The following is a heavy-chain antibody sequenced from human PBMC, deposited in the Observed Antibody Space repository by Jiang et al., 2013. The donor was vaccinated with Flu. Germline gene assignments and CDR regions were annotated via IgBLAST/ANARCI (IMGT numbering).Heavy chain of an antibody. D-gene: IGHD2-8*01. Sequence: GAEVKKPGESLRISCKGFGYSFTSYWISWVRQMPGKGLEWMGRIDPSDYYTNYSPSFQGHVTISADKSISTAYLQWSSLKASDTAIYYCARVRVSGISWFDPWGQGTLVTVSS. CDR3: ARVRVSGISWFDP. CDR2: IDPSDYYT. J-gene: IGHJ5*02. CDR1: GYSFTSYW. V-gene: IGHV5-10-1*01.